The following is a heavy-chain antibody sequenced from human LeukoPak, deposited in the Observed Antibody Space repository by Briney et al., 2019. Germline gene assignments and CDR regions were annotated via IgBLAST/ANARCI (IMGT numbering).Heavy chain of an antibody. CDR2: INPNSGGT. D-gene: IGHD1-1*01. CDR3: ARVRENWNVDVFDI. V-gene: IGHV1-2*02. J-gene: IGHJ3*02. CDR1: GYTFTSYG. Sequence: GASVKVSCKASGYTFTSYGISWVRQAPGQGLEWMGWINPNSGGTNYAQKFQGRVTMTRDTSISTAYMDLSTLRSDDTAVYHCARVRENWNVDVFDIWGQGTMVTVSS.